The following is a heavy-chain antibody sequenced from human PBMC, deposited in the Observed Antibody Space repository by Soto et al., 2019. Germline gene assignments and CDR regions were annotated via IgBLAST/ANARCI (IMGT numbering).Heavy chain of an antibody. V-gene: IGHV3-7*03. J-gene: IGHJ4*02. CDR3: TRGLSMDMATSMGCYFDL. CDR1: GFTFNTYW. CDR2: IKEHGVHD. D-gene: IGHD2-2*01. Sequence: PGGSLRLSCAASGFTFNTYWMSWVRQAPGKGLEWVAHIKEHGVHDFYVDSVKGRFTIFRDNAKNSLYLQMNSLRAEDTAVYYCTRGLSMDMATSMGCYFDLWGEGSMVTV.